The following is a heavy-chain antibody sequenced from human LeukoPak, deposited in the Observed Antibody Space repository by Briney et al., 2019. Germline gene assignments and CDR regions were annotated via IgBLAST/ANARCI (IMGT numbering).Heavy chain of an antibody. CDR1: GGSISSFF. CDR3: ARLAPGNYDILTGDPKVVFDY. Sequence: SETLSLTCTVSGGSISSFFWSLIQQPPGKGLEWIGYVHSSGSTKYNPSLKSRLIISVDMSKNQFSLKLRSVSVADTAVYYCARLAPGNYDILTGDPKVVFDYWGQGALVTVSS. V-gene: IGHV4-59*01. D-gene: IGHD3-9*01. CDR2: VHSSGST. J-gene: IGHJ4*02.